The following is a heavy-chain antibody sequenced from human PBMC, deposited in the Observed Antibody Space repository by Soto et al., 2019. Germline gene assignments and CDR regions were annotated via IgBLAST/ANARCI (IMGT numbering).Heavy chain of an antibody. D-gene: IGHD3-22*01. CDR1: GGTFSNYA. Sequence: QVQLVQSGAKVKKPGSSVKVSCKASGGTFSNYAISWVRQAPGQGLEWMGGIIPIFGTANYAQKFQGRVTITADESTSTAYMELSSLRSEDTAVYYCARDRGPSSGYYPYWFDPWGQGTLVTVSS. CDR2: IIPIFGTA. J-gene: IGHJ5*02. CDR3: ARDRGPSSGYYPYWFDP. V-gene: IGHV1-69*12.